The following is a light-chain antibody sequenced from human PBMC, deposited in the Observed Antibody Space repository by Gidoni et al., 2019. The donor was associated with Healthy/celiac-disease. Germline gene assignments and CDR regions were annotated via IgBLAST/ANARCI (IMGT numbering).Light chain of an antibody. CDR3: QQYGSSPL. CDR1: QSVSSSY. V-gene: IGKV3-20*01. Sequence: IVLTQSPGTLSLSPGERAPLSCRASQSVSSSYLAWYQQKPGQAPRLLTYGASSRATGIPDRFSGSGSGTDFTLTISRLEPEDFAVYYCQQYGSSPLFGQGTELEIK. CDR2: GAS. J-gene: IGKJ2*01.